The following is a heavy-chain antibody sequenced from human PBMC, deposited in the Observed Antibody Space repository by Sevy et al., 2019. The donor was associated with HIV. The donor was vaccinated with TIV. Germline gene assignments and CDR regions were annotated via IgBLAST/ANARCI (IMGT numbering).Heavy chain of an antibody. V-gene: IGHV4-59*01. Sequence: SETLSLTCSISSGSMNNFYWNWIRQPPGKGLEWIGYICYNGNRDSKSSLKSRLTISIDTPMNQFSLRLTSLTAADTAVYYCARGGPNEQQLDYFDYWGRGTLVTVSS. CDR1: SGSMNNFY. CDR2: ICYNGNR. CDR3: ARGGPNEQQLDYFDY. D-gene: IGHD6-13*01. J-gene: IGHJ4*01.